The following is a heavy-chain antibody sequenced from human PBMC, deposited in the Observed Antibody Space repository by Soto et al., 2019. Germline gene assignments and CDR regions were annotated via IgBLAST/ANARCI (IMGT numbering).Heavy chain of an antibody. Sequence: QVQLVESGGGVVQPGRSLRLSCAASGFTFSSYGMHWVRQAPGKGLEWVAVISYDGSNKYCADSVKGRFTISRDNSKNTLYLQMNSLRAEDTAVDYCAKAMVVVTAISGGGGFDKWGQGTLVTVSS. CDR1: GFTFSSYG. CDR2: ISYDGSNK. D-gene: IGHD2-21*02. V-gene: IGHV3-30*18. J-gene: IGHJ3*02. CDR3: AKAMVVVTAISGGGGFDK.